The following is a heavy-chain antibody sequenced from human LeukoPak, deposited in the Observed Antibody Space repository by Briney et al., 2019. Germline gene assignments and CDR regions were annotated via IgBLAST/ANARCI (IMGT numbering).Heavy chain of an antibody. Sequence: SETLSLKCNLSVYLISIRYYWGWIRQPPGKGLEGSGNFYHSGATYYNPSLKSRVSISVERSNNQFSVEVNSVTAADRAVYYCARDAIENSGSYFDYWGQGIEVTVSS. J-gene: IGHJ4*02. V-gene: IGHV4-38-2*02. D-gene: IGHD3-22*01. CDR3: ARDAIENSGSYFDY. CDR2: FYHSGAT. CDR1: VYLISIRYY.